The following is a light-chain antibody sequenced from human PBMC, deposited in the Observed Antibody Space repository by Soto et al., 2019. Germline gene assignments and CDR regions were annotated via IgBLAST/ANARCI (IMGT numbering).Light chain of an antibody. V-gene: IGKV3-15*01. Sequence: EVVMTQSPATLSVSPGERATLSCRASQSINSNLAWYQQKPGQAPRLLISGASTRATGIPVRFSGSGSATEFTLTISSLQSEDFAVYYCQQYDNWPLTFGPGTKV. CDR2: GAS. CDR1: QSINSN. J-gene: IGKJ1*01. CDR3: QQYDNWPLT.